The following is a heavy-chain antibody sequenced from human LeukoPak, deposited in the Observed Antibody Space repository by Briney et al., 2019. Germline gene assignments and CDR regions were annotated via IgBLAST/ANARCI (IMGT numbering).Heavy chain of an antibody. V-gene: IGHV1-8*01. CDR2: MNPNSGNT. D-gene: IGHD2-15*01. CDR3: ARSPPLGYCNVGSCYDEYNWFDP. J-gene: IGHJ5*02. CDR1: GYTFTSYD. Sequence: ASVKVSCKASGYTFTSYDINWVRQATGQGLEWMGWMNPNSGNTGYAQKFQGRVTMTRNTSISTAYMELSSLRSEDTAVYYCARSPPLGYCNVGSCYDEYNWFDPWGQGTLVAVSS.